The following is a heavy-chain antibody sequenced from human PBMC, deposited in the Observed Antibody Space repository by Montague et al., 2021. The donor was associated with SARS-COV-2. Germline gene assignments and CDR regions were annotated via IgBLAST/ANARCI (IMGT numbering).Heavy chain of an antibody. CDR3: ASSGITLTGLDAFDI. D-gene: IGHD3-9*01. CDR2: AYYRSKWDS. Sequence: CAISGDSVFSKRVAWNWIRQSPSRGLEWLGRAYYRSKWDSDYAESVKRRLVITPDTSKNQVSLQLNSVIPEDTAVYFCASSGITLTGLDAFDIWGQGTMVTVSS. J-gene: IGHJ3*02. CDR1: GDSVFSKRVA. V-gene: IGHV6-1*01.